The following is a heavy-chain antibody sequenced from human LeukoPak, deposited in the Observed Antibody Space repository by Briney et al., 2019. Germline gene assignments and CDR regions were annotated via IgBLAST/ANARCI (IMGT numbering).Heavy chain of an antibody. CDR3: AKRIQSAMAMGY. J-gene: IGHJ4*02. CDR2: ISSSSNYI. Sequence: GGSLRLSCAASGFTFSTYSMNWVRQAPGKGLEWVSSISSSSNYIYYADSVKGRFTISRDNAKNSLYLQMNSLRAEDTAVYYCAKRIQSAMAMGYWGQGTLVTVSS. CDR1: GFTFSTYS. V-gene: IGHV3-21*04. D-gene: IGHD5-18*01.